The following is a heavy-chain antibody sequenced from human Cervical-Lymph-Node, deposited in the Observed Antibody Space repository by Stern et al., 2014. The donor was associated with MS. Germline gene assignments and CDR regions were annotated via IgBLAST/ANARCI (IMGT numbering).Heavy chain of an antibody. D-gene: IGHD3-3*01. Sequence: QAQLMQSGAEARAPGASMKVSCKASGYIFTDYYLHWVRQAPGQGLEWLGWITPNSGGTNYAQNFQGRVTMTRDTSISTAYMELRWLGSADTAVYYCARGSGTAYDLRGDYWGQGTLVTVSS. J-gene: IGHJ4*01. CDR3: ARGSGTAYDLRGDY. CDR1: GYIFTDYY. V-gene: IGHV1-2*02. CDR2: ITPNSGGT.